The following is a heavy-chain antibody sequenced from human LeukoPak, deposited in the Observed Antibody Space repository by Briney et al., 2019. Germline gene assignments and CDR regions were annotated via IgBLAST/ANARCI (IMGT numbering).Heavy chain of an antibody. CDR1: GFTFSKVW. D-gene: IGHD1-14*01. CDR3: CGTRGDL. V-gene: IGHV3-15*01. J-gene: IGHJ4*02. Sequence: GGSLRLSCEASGFTFSKVWMSWVRQAPGKGLEWVGRIKSKSDDGTTDYAPPVRGRFTISRDDSKSTVYLQMDSLRSEDRAVYYCCGTRGDLWGQGTLVTVS. CDR2: IKSKSDDGTT.